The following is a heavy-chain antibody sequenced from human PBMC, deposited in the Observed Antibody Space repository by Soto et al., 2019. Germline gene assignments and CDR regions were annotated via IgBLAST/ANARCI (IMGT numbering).Heavy chain of an antibody. CDR2: IYYSGST. J-gene: IGHJ4*02. Sequence: SETLSLTCTVSGGSISSSSYYWGWIRQPPGKGLEWIGSIYYSGSTYYNPSLMSRVTISVDTSKNQFSLKLSSVTAADTAVYYCARRRLDYYDSSGYYYAYFDYWGQGTLVTVSS. CDR1: GGSISSSSYY. D-gene: IGHD3-22*01. CDR3: ARRRLDYYDSSGYYYAYFDY. V-gene: IGHV4-39*01.